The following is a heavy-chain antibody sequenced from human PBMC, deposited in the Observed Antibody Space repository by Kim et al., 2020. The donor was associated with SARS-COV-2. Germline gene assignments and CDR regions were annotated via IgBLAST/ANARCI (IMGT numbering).Heavy chain of an antibody. D-gene: IGHD2-15*01. CDR3: AKDMAGVAGAMAWFDP. CDR2: INYHGDAT. CDR1: GFNFETYA. Sequence: GGSLRLSCAASGFNFETYAMSCVRQAPGEGLQWVSSINYHGDATYYTDSVKGRFTISRDNSKKMVFLQMNSLRVDDTATYFCAKDMAGVAGAMAWFDPWGQGTLVSVAS. J-gene: IGHJ5*02. V-gene: IGHV3-23*01.